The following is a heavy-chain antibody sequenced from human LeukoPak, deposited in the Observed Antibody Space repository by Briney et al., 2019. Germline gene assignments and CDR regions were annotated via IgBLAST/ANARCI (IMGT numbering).Heavy chain of an antibody. Sequence: SETLSLTCAVSGGSISSSNWWSWVRQPPGKGLEWIGEIYHSGSTNYNPSLKSRVTISVDKSKNQFSLKLSSVTAADTAVYYCARDLITMVRGGNYYYYMDVWGKGTTVTISS. J-gene: IGHJ6*03. CDR3: ARDLITMVRGGNYYYYMDV. CDR1: GGSISSSNW. CDR2: IYHSGST. V-gene: IGHV4-4*02. D-gene: IGHD3-10*01.